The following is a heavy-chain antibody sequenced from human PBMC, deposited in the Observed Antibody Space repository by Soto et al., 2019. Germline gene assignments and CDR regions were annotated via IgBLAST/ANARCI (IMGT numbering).Heavy chain of an antibody. CDR2: IIPILGIA. CDR3: PRAIAVAGTSFDY. J-gene: IGHJ4*02. V-gene: IGHV1-69*02. Sequence: QVQLVQSGAEVKKPGSSVKVSCKASVGTFSSYTISWVRQAPGQGLEWMGRIIPILGIANYAQKFQGRVTITADKSTSTAYMELSRLRSEDTALYYCPRAIAVAGTSFDYWGQGTLVTVSS. D-gene: IGHD6-19*01. CDR1: VGTFSSYT.